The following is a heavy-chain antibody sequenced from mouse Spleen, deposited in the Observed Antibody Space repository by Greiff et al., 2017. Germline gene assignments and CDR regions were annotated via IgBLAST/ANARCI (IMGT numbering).Heavy chain of an antibody. Sequence: EVQVVESGGGLVKPGGSLKLSCAASGFTFSSYAMSWVRQTPEKRLEWVATISDGGSYTYYPDNVKGRFTISRDNAKNNLYLQMSHLKSEDTAMYYCARDRDSSGYVGYAMDYWGQGTSVTVSS. V-gene: IGHV5-4*01. CDR1: GFTFSSYA. CDR2: ISDGGSYT. CDR3: ARDRDSSGYVGYAMDY. J-gene: IGHJ4*01. D-gene: IGHD3-2*02.